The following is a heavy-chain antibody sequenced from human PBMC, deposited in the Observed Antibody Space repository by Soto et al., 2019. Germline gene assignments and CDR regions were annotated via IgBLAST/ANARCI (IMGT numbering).Heavy chain of an antibody. CDR3: ARDRTGEDV. Sequence: PSETLSLTCTVSGASISSYYWSWIRQPPGKGLEWIGYIYYSGSTNYNPSLKSRVTISVDTSKNQFSLRLSSVTAADTAVYYCARDRTGEDVWGQGTTVTVSS. J-gene: IGHJ6*02. V-gene: IGHV4-59*01. CDR1: GASISSYY. CDR2: IYYSGST. D-gene: IGHD3-10*01.